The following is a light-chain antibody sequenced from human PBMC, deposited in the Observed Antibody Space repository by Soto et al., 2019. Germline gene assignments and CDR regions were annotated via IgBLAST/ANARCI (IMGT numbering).Light chain of an antibody. CDR1: QSVSNY. Sequence: DIQMTQSPASLSASVGDRDTITCRTTQSVSNYLNWYQQKPGTAPKLLIYAASILQSGVPSRFSGSGSGTDFALTIISLQPEDFATYYCQHSYITPPGFGQGTRLEIK. CDR3: QHSYITPPG. V-gene: IGKV1-39*01. J-gene: IGKJ5*01. CDR2: AAS.